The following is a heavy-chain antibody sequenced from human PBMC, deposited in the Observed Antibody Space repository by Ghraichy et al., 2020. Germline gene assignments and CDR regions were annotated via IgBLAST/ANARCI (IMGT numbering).Heavy chain of an antibody. CDR2: ISWNSGTI. J-gene: IGHJ6*02. CDR3: AKDMGGDYGDYYFYGMDV. CDR1: GFTFDDYA. D-gene: IGHD4-17*01. Sequence: SLRLSCAASGFTFDDYAMHWVRQAPGKGLEWVSGISWNSGTIGYADSVKGRFTISRDNAKNSLYLQMNSLRAEDTALYYCAKDMGGDYGDYYFYGMDVWGRGITVSLSS. V-gene: IGHV3-9*01.